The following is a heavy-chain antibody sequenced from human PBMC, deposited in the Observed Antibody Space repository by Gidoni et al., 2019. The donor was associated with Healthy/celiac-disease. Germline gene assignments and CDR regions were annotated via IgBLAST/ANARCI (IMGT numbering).Heavy chain of an antibody. J-gene: IGHJ3*02. CDR2: IYYSGST. V-gene: IGHV4-59*01. CDR3: ARINPYYDSSGRTRSAFDI. D-gene: IGHD3-22*01. CDR1: GGSISSYY. Sequence: QVQLQESGPGLVKPSETLSLTCTVSGGSISSYYWSWIRQPPGKGLEWIGYIYYSGSTNYNPSLKSRVTISVDTSKNQFSLKLSSVTAADTAVYYCARINPYYDSSGRTRSAFDIWGQGTMVTVSS.